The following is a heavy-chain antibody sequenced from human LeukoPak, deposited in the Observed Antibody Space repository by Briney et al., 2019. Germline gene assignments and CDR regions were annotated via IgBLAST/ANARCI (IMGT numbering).Heavy chain of an antibody. J-gene: IGHJ4*02. CDR2: ITDSGGGT. V-gene: IGHV3-23*01. D-gene: IGHD4-23*01. Sequence: GGSLRLSCAASGFTFSSYAMSWVRQAPGKGLEWVSAITDSGGGTFYADSVKGRFTISRDNSKNTLYLQMNSLRAEDTAVYYCTKSSVVSLFFYDSGLSGPIDYWGQGTLVTVSS. CDR3: TKSSVVSLFFYDSGLSGPIDY. CDR1: GFTFSSYA.